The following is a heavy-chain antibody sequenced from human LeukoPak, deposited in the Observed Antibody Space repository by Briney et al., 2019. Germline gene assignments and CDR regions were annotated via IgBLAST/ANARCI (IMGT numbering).Heavy chain of an antibody. CDR1: GFTVSSNY. CDR2: IYSSGMT. D-gene: IGHD4-17*01. Sequence: GGSLRLSCAASGFTVSSNYMSWVRQAPGKGLEWVSVIYSSGMTYYADSVKGRFTISRDNSKNTLYFHMNSLRAEDTAVYYCARDLYGVSHDYWGQGTLVTLSS. J-gene: IGHJ4*02. CDR3: ARDLYGVSHDY. V-gene: IGHV3-53*01.